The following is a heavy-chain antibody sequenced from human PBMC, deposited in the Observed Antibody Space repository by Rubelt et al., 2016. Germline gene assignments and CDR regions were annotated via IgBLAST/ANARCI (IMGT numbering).Heavy chain of an antibody. CDR2: ITNSGSII. V-gene: IGHV3-11*04. D-gene: IGHD3-10*01. CDR3: ARAYGSGSSFDY. J-gene: IGHJ4*02. Sequence: GGGLEWVSYITNSGSIIYYADSVKGRFTISRDNAKNSLYLQMNSLRAEDTAVYYCARAYGSGSSFDYWGQGTLVTVSS.